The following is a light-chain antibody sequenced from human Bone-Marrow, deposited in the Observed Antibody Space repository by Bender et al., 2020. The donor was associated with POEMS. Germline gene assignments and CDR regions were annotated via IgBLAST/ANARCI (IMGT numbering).Light chain of an antibody. CDR1: KLGEEY. V-gene: IGLV3-1*01. J-gene: IGLJ2*01. Sequence: SYDLTQPPSVSVSPGQTATITCSGEKLGEEYACWYQQKPCQSPVVVIYQDTKRPSGLPERFSGSTSGNTASLTISGTQSMEEADYYCQSWGSNTAVFGGGAKLTV. CDR2: QDT. CDR3: QSWGSNTAV.